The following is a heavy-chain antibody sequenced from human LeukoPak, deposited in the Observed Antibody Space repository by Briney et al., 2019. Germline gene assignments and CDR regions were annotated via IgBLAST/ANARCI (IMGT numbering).Heavy chain of an antibody. CDR1: GFTFSSYW. D-gene: IGHD5-12*01. CDR2: IKQDGSEK. CDR3: ARDVDKVHRGWFDP. V-gene: IGHV3-7*01. J-gene: IGHJ5*02. Sequence: GGSLRLSCAASGFTFSSYWMSWVRQAPGKGLEWVANIKQDGSEKYYVDPVKGRFTISRDNAKNSLYLQMNSLRAEDTAVYYCARDVDKVHRGWFDPWGQGTLVTVSS.